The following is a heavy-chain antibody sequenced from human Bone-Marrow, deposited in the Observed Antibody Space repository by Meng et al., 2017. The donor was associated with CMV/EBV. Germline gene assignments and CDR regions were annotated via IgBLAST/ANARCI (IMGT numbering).Heavy chain of an antibody. CDR2: ISGSGGST. CDR3: AKDLKLVYYDFWSGHGSAFDI. D-gene: IGHD3-3*01. V-gene: IGHV3-23*01. Sequence: GESLKISCAASGFTFSSYAMSWVRQAPGKGLEWVSAISGSGGSTYYADSVKGRFTISRDNSKNTLYLQMNSLRAEDTAVYYCAKDLKLVYYDFWSGHGSAFDIWGQGTMVTVSS. J-gene: IGHJ3*02. CDR1: GFTFSSYA.